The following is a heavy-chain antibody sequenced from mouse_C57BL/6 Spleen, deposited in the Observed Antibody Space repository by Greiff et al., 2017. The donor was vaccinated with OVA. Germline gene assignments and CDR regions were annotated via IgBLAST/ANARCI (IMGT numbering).Heavy chain of an antibody. CDR2: IRRKSNNYAT. CDR3: VRHHGDGPFDY. CDR1: GFSFNTYA. D-gene: IGHD1-2*01. V-gene: IGHV10-1*01. J-gene: IGHJ2*01. Sequence: EVKLVQSGGGLVQPKGSLKLSCAASGFSFNTYAMNWVRQAPGKGLEWVARIRRKSNNYATYYDDSVKDRFTIAGEKSESILYLQMNNLKAEDTAMYYCVRHHGDGPFDYWGQGTTLTVSS.